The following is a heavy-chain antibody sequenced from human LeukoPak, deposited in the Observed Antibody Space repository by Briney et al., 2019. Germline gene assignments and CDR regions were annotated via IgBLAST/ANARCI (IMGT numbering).Heavy chain of an antibody. D-gene: IGHD2-21*01. CDR1: GFTFGHYA. CDR3: AKVKTNYFYYLDV. Sequence: GGSLSLSCAASGFTFGHYAMHWVRQAPGKGLEWVSLIGADGDITSYADSVKGRFTISRDNSKNSLYLHMNSLGTEDSALYFCAKVKTNYFYYLDVCGKGTTVTVSS. V-gene: IGHV3-43*02. J-gene: IGHJ6*03. CDR2: IGADGDIT.